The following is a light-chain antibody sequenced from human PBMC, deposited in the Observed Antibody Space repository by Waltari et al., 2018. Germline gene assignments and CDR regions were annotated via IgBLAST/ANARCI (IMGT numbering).Light chain of an antibody. V-gene: IGLV1-44*01. CDR2: SND. J-gene: IGLJ2*01. CDR3: ATWDGRVNGVL. Sequence: QSVLTQAPSVSGTPGQRVTISCSGTNYNIGSGPVNWYQQVPGMSPKLLIYSNDQMPSGVPDRVSGSKSGTSASLAISGLQSEDEADYYCATWDGRVNGVLFGGGTKVTVL. CDR1: NYNIGSGP.